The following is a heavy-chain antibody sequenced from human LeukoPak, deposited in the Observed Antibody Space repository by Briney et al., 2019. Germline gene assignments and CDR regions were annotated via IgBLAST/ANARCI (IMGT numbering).Heavy chain of an antibody. D-gene: IGHD3-10*01. J-gene: IGHJ3*02. CDR1: EFAFSSYV. CDR3: AKEDIPHYYGSGNHAFDS. CDR2: INCNRGSI. V-gene: IGHV3-9*01. Sequence: GGSLRLSCAASEFAFSSYVMSWVRQAPGKGLEWVSGINCNRGSIGYADSVKGRFTISRDNAKNSLYLQMNSLRAEDTALYYCAKEDIPHYYGSGNHAFDSWGQGTMVTVSS.